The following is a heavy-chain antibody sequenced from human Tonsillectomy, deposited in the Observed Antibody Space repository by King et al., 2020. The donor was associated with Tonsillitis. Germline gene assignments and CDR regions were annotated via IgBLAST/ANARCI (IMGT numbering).Heavy chain of an antibody. V-gene: IGHV3-23*04. CDR2: ISESGGKT. CDR3: AKAPPRGSTDYHTNWYFDL. Sequence: VQLVESGGGLVQPGGSLRLSCAASGFTFNIYAMSWVRQAPGKGLEWVSSISESGGKTYPADSVKGRFTISRDNSKNTLYLQMNSLRVEDTALYYCAKAPPRGSTDYHTNWYFDLWGRGTLVTVSS. CDR1: GFTFNIYA. D-gene: IGHD4-11*01. J-gene: IGHJ2*01.